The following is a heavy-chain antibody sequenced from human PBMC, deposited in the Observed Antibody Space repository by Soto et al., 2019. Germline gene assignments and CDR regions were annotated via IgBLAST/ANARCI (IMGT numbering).Heavy chain of an antibody. J-gene: IGHJ3*02. CDR2: ISYDGSNK. Sequence: GGSLRLSCAASGFTFSSYAMHWVRQAPGKGLEWVAVISYDGSNKYYADSVKGRFTISRDNSKNTLYLQMNSLRAEDTAVYYCAREYGDYEAFDIWGQGTMVTVSS. CDR1: GFTFSSYA. D-gene: IGHD4-17*01. V-gene: IGHV3-30-3*01. CDR3: AREYGDYEAFDI.